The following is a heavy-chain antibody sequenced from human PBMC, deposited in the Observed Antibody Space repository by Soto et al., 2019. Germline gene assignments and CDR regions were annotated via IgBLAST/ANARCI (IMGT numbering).Heavy chain of an antibody. CDR3: AKDPSSGFAMENYFEY. CDR1: GFTFSSYA. D-gene: IGHD3-10*01. V-gene: IGHV3-23*01. CDR2: ISGSSTST. Sequence: EVQLSGSGGGLVQPGGSLRLSCAASGFTFSSYAMSWVRQAPGKGLEWVSAISGSSTSTYYADSVKGRFTISRDNSKKTLNLQMNSLRAEDKAVYYCAKDPSSGFAMENYFEYWGQGPLVTVSS. J-gene: IGHJ4*02.